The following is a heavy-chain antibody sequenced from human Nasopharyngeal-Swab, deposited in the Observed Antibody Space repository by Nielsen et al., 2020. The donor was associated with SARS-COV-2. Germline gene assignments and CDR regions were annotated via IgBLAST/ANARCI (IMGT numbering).Heavy chain of an antibody. CDR1: GFTFSSYS. CDR3: ARDASDY. Sequence: GGSLSLSCAASGFTFSSYSVNWGRQAPGKGLEWVSSISSSSRYIYYAESVKGRFTISRDNAKNSLYMQMDSLRAGDTAVYYCARDASDYWGQGTLVTVSS. J-gene: IGHJ4*02. CDR2: ISSSSRYI. V-gene: IGHV3-21*01.